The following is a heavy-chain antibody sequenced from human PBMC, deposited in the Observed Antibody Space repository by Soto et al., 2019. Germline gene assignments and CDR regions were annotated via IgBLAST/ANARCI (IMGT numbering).Heavy chain of an antibody. D-gene: IGHD4-4*01. CDR1: GYPFSDNQ. J-gene: IGHJ5*02. V-gene: IGHV1-2*02. CDR2: INPKSDDT. CDR3: ARKHSLDYIRWGLDP. Sequence: RASVKVSCKASGYPFSDNQIHWLRRAPGQGLEWMGRINPKSDDTNYAQKFQGRVTMTRDTSIDTAYLELTGPTSDDTATYYCARKHSLDYIRWGLDPWGQGTLVTVSS.